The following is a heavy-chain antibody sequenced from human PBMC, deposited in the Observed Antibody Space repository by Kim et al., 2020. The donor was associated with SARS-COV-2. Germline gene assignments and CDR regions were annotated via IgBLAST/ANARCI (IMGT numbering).Heavy chain of an antibody. CDR3: TRGSGGPSYNWFDP. J-gene: IGHJ5*02. V-gene: IGHV1-69*06. D-gene: IGHD3-3*01. Sequence: SVKVSCKASGGTFSNYAISWVRQAPGQGLEWMGGIIPIFGTANYAQKFQGRVTITADKSTSTVYMELSSLRSEDTTVYYCTRGSGGPSYNWFDPWGQGTLVTVSS. CDR2: IIPIFGTA. CDR1: GGTFSNYA.